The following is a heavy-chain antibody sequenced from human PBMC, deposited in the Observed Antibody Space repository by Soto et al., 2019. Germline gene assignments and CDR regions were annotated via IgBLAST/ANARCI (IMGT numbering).Heavy chain of an antibody. D-gene: IGHD6-13*01. V-gene: IGHV1-46*02. CDR3: ASGASRWYPYFFDS. Sequence: ASVKVSCKASGYTFNHHYIHWVRQAPGQGLEWVGVINPSGGRTNYAQKFQGRVTMTGDTSTRTVYMELSSLRSDDTAVYFCASGASRWYPYFFDSWAQGTLVTVSS. CDR2: INPSGGRT. CDR1: GYTFNHHY. J-gene: IGHJ4*02.